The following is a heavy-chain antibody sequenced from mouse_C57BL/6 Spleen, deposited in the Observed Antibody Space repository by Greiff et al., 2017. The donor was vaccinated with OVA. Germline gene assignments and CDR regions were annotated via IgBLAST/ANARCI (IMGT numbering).Heavy chain of an antibody. V-gene: IGHV1-42*01. CDR1: GYSFTGYY. CDR3: ARDYPYFDY. Sequence: EVQLQQSGPELVKPGASVKISCKASGYSFTGYYMNWVKQSPEKSLEWIGEINPSTGGTTYNQKFKAKATLTVDKSSSTAYMQLKSLTSEDSAVYYCARDYPYFDYWGQGTTLTVSS. CDR2: INPSTGGT. J-gene: IGHJ2*01. D-gene: IGHD1-1*02.